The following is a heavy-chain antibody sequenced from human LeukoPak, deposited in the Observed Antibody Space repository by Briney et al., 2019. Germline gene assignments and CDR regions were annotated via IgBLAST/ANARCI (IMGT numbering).Heavy chain of an antibody. D-gene: IGHD5-12*01. J-gene: IGHJ4*02. CDR1: GYTFTGYY. Sequence: ASVKVSCKASGYTFTGYYMHWVRQAPGQGLEWMGWINPNSGGTNYAQKFQGRVTMTRDTSICTAYMELSRLRSDDTAVYYCARGLVATRYFDYWGQGTLVTVSS. V-gene: IGHV1-2*02. CDR2: INPNSGGT. CDR3: ARGLVATRYFDY.